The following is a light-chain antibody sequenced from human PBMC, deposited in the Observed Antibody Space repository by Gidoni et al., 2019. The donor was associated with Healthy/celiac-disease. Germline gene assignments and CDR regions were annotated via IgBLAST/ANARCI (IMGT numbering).Light chain of an antibody. CDR3: MQALQRRT. Sequence: DIVMTQSPLSLPVTPGEPASISCRSSQSLLHSNGYNYLDWYLQKPGQSPQLLIYLGSNRASGVPDRFSGSGSGTDFTLKISRVEAEDVGVYYCMQALQRRTFGSGTKVDIK. CDR2: LGS. CDR1: QSLLHSNGYNY. J-gene: IGKJ3*01. V-gene: IGKV2-28*01.